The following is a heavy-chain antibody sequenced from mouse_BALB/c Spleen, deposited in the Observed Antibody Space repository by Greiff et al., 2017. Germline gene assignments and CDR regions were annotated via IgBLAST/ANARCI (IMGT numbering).Heavy chain of an antibody. J-gene: IGHJ4*01. D-gene: IGHD2-10*01. V-gene: IGHV5-9-4*01. CDR1: GFTFSSYA. CDR2: ISSGGSYT. Sequence: EVQLVESGGGLVKPGGSLKLSCAASGFTFSSYAMSWVRQSPEKRLEWVAEISSGGSYTYYPDTVTGRFTISRDNAKNTLYLEMSSLRSEDTAMYYCAREETYYGNPYAMDYWGQGTSVTVSS. CDR3: AREETYYGNPYAMDY.